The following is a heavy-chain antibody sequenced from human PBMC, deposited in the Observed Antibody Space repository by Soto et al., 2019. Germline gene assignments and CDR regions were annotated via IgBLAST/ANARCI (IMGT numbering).Heavy chain of an antibody. J-gene: IGHJ4*02. CDR2: IIPIFGTA. CDR1: GGTFSSYA. CDR3: ARMETAGSRGYFDY. Sequence: AVKVSCKASGGTFSSYAISWVRQAPGQGLEWMGGIIPIFGTANYAQKFQGRVTITADDSTSTDYMELSSLRSEETVVYYCARMETAGSRGYFDYWGQGTLVTVSS. D-gene: IGHD5-18*01. V-gene: IGHV1-69*13.